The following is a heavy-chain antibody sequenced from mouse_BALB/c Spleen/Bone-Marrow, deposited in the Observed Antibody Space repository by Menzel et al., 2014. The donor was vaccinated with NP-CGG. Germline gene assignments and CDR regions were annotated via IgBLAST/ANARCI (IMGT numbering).Heavy chain of an antibody. CDR3: ARRDYGIRENYYAMDY. CDR2: IYPGDGDT. D-gene: IGHD1-2*01. CDR1: GYTFTSYW. V-gene: IGHV1-87*01. J-gene: IGHJ4*01. Sequence: QVQLQQSGAELARPGASVKLSCKASGYTFTSYWMQWVKQGPGQGLEWIGAIYPGDGDTRYTQKFKGKATLTADKSSSTAYMQLSSLASEDSAVYYCARRDYGIRENYYAMDYWGQGTSVTVSS.